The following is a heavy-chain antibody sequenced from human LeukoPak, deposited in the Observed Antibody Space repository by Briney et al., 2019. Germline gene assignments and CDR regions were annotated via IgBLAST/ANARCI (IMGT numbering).Heavy chain of an antibody. CDR1: GFSFSSYA. V-gene: IGHV3-43*02. J-gene: IGHJ4*02. CDR3: AKDRDSSSWYNLDY. D-gene: IGHD6-13*01. Sequence: PGGSLRLSCVASGFSFSSYAMHWVRQAPGKGLEWVSLISGDGGSTYYADSVKGRFTISRDNSKNSLYLQMNSLRTEDTALYYCAKDRDSSSWYNLDYWGQGTLVTVSS. CDR2: ISGDGGST.